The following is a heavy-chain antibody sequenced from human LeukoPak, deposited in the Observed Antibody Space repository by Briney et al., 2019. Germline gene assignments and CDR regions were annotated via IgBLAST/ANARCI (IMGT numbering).Heavy chain of an antibody. CDR3: AKADGICTGGICYRHFDN. CDR2: ISNNGEIT. V-gene: IGHV3-23*01. D-gene: IGHD2-8*02. CDR1: GFTFNNGP. Sequence: GGSLRLSCAASGFTFNNGPMRWVRQAPGKGLEWVSIISNNGEITFYADSVKGRFTISRDNSRNTLYLHMSNLRAEDKAIYYCAKADGICTGGICYRHFDNWGQGTLVTVSS. J-gene: IGHJ4*02.